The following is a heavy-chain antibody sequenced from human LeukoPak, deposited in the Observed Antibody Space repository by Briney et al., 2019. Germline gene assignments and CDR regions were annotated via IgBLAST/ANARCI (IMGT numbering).Heavy chain of an antibody. Sequence: SETLSLTCTVSGYSISNGYYWGWIRQPPGKGLEWIGSIYHSGSIYYNPSLKSRVTISVDTSKNQLSLKLSSVTAADTAVYYCARGFTMVRGAFDLWGRGTLVTVSS. CDR3: ARGFTMVRGAFDL. V-gene: IGHV4-38-2*02. CDR1: GYSISNGYY. J-gene: IGHJ2*01. D-gene: IGHD3-10*01. CDR2: IYHSGSI.